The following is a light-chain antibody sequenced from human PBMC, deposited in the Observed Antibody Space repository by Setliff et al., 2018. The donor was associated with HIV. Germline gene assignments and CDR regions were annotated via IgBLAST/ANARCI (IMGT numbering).Light chain of an antibody. J-gene: IGLJ1*01. Sequence: QSALAQPASVSGSPGQSTTISCTGTSSDVGTYNYVSWYQQHPGKAPKLIIYDVGKRPSGVSNRFSGSKSGNTASLTISGLQAEDEADYYCSSYTSSSTYVFGTGTKVTVL. CDR1: SSDVGTYNY. CDR3: SSYTSSSTYV. V-gene: IGLV2-14*03. CDR2: DVG.